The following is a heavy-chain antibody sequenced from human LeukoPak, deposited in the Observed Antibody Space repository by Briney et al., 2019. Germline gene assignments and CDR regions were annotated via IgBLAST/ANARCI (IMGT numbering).Heavy chain of an antibody. D-gene: IGHD2-2*01. J-gene: IGHJ4*02. CDR3: ARDVPAAVFDY. Sequence: PGGSLRLSCAASGFTFSSYGMHWVRQAPGKGLEWVAVISYDGSNKYYADSVKGRFTISRDNSKNTLYLQMNSLRAEDTAVYYCARDVPAAVFDYWGQGTLVTVSS. CDR2: ISYDGSNK. V-gene: IGHV3-30*03. CDR1: GFTFSSYG.